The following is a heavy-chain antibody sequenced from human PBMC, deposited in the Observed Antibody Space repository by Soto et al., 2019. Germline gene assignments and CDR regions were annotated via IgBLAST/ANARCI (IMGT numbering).Heavy chain of an antibody. CDR2: ISYDGSYR. CDR3: AKDEISKTIRGDAFNF. J-gene: IGHJ3*01. V-gene: IGHV3-30*18. Sequence: PGGSQILSCAASGFTFRSDCMHWVRQAPGKGLEWVAVISYDGSYRYYVDSVKGRFTISRDNSKNTLYLQMNSLRAEDTAVYYCAKDEISKTIRGDAFNFWGQGTMVTVSS. CDR1: GFTFRSDC. D-gene: IGHD1-7*01.